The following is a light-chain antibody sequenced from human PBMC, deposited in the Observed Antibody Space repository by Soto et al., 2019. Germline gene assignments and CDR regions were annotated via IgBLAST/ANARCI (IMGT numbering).Light chain of an antibody. CDR2: DAS. CDR1: QDITNF. J-gene: IGKJ5*01. CDR3: QQYDNVPIT. Sequence: DIQMTQSPSSLSSSVGDIFTISCQASQDITNFLNWYQQKPGKAPKLLISDASNLETGVPSRFSGSGSGTDFTLTIGSLQPEDFATYYCQQYDNVPITFGQGTRLEIK. V-gene: IGKV1-33*01.